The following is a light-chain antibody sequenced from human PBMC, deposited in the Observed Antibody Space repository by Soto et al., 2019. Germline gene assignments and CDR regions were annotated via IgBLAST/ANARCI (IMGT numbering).Light chain of an antibody. CDR2: AAS. Sequence: DIPMTQSASSLSASLGDRVTIACRASQTISNYLHWYQQKPGKAPKLLIYAASSLQSGVPSRFSGSGSGTDFYLTISGLETEDFATYYCQQVNSYPLTFGGGTKVDIK. V-gene: IGKV1-39*01. CDR1: QTISNY. J-gene: IGKJ4*01. CDR3: QQVNSYPLT.